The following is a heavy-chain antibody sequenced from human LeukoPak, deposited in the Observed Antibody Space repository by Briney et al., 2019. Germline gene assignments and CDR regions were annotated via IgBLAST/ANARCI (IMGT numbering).Heavy chain of an antibody. V-gene: IGHV1-24*01. CDR2: FYPEDGET. CDR3: ATGGVLMVYSYYFDY. D-gene: IGHD2-8*01. Sequence: ASVKVSCKVSGYTLTELSMHWVRQAPGKGLEWMGGFYPEDGETIYAQKFQGRVTMTEDTSTDTAYMELSSLRSEDTAVYYCATGGVLMVYSYYFDYWGQGTLVTVSS. J-gene: IGHJ4*02. CDR1: GYTLTELS.